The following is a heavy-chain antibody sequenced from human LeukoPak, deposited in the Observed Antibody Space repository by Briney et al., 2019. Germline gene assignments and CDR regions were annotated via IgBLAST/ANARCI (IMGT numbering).Heavy chain of an antibody. J-gene: IGHJ3*02. CDR3: ARDGGDDAFDI. V-gene: IGHV3-74*01. CDR2: ICPDGTVT. D-gene: IGHD2-21*02. Sequence: GGSLRLSCAASGFTFSTYCMHWVRQAPGKGPMWVSRICPDGTVTNYADSVKARFIISRDNARNTVYLQMNSLRVEDTAVYYCARDGGDDAFDIWGQGTMVTVSS. CDR1: GFTFSTYC.